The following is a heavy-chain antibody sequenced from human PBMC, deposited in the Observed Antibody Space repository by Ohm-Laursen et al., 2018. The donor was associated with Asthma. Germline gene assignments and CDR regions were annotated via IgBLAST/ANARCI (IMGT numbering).Heavy chain of an antibody. D-gene: IGHD2-21*02. CDR2: IRSKADGGTT. V-gene: IGHV3-15*01. CDR3: TTDKYCGGDCEAFDY. CDR1: GIALSNAW. J-gene: IGHJ4*02. Sequence: SLRLSCAASGIALSNAWMSWVRQAPGKGLEWVGRIRSKADGGTTEYAAPVRGRFTISRDDSKNTLHLQMNSLKTEVTAIYCCTTDKYCGGDCEAFDYWGQGTLVTVSS.